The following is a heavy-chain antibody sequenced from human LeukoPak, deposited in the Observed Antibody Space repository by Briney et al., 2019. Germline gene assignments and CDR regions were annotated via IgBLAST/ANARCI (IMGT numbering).Heavy chain of an antibody. D-gene: IGHD3-9*01. V-gene: IGHV3-53*01. J-gene: IGHJ3*02. CDR2: IYSGGST. Sequence: GGSLRLSCAASGFTVSSNYMSWVRQAPGKGLEWVSVIYSGGSTDYADSVKGRFTISRDTSKNTLYLQMNILRVEDTAVYYCARSSHYDILTGYSEEDAFDIWGQGTMVTVSA. CDR3: ARSSHYDILTGYSEEDAFDI. CDR1: GFTVSSNY.